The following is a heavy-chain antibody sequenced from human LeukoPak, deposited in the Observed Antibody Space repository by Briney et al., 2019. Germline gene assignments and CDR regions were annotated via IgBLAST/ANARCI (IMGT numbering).Heavy chain of an antibody. Sequence: PSETLSLTCTVSAGSIRGSFWSWIRQPPGKGLEWIGYIYYSGSTNYNPSLKSRVTISVDTSKNQFSLKLSSVTAADTAVYYCAGSIAVAASEIDYWGQGTLVTVSS. V-gene: IGHV4-59*01. D-gene: IGHD6-19*01. CDR2: IYYSGST. CDR3: AGSIAVAASEIDY. CDR1: AGSIRGSF. J-gene: IGHJ4*02.